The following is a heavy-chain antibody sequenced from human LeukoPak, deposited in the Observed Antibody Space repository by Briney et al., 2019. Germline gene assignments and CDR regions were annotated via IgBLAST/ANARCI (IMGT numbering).Heavy chain of an antibody. D-gene: IGHD6-13*01. Sequence: GGSLRLSCAASGFTFNSYVMSWIRQAPGKGLEWLSAISGSGSSTYYAVSVRGRFTVSRDNSKNTLYPQMNSLRAEDTAVYYCAKRGAAADDYWGQGTLVTVSS. CDR2: ISGSGSST. CDR3: AKRGAAADDY. J-gene: IGHJ4*02. V-gene: IGHV3-23*01. CDR1: GFTFNSYV.